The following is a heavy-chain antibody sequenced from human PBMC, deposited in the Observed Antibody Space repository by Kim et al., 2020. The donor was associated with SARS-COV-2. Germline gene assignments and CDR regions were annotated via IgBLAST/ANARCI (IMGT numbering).Heavy chain of an antibody. CDR2: ISWDGGST. CDR3: AKENLPRVAGDWFDP. CDR1: GFTFDDYA. V-gene: IGHV3-43D*03. D-gene: IGHD3-10*01. Sequence: GGSLRLSCAASGFTFDDYAMHWVRQAPGKGLEWVSLISWDGGSTYYADSVKGRFTISRDNSKNSLYLQMNSLRAEDTALYYCAKENLPRVAGDWFDPWGQGTLVTVSS. J-gene: IGHJ5*02.